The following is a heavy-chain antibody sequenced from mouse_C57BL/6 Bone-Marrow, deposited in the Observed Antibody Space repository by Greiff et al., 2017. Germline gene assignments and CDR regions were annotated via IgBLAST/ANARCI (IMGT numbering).Heavy chain of an antibody. V-gene: IGHV5-4*01. CDR3: SRCTRRGFDF. Sequence: DVHLVESGGGLVKPGGSLKLSCAASGFTFSSYAMSWVRQTPEKRLEWVATISDGGSYTYYPDNVKGRFTIAIDNAKNNQNLQMSHLKSEDTAMYYCSRCTRRGFDFWGQGTTLTVSS. CDR1: GFTFSSYA. CDR2: ISDGGSYT. D-gene: IGHD2-14*01. J-gene: IGHJ2*01.